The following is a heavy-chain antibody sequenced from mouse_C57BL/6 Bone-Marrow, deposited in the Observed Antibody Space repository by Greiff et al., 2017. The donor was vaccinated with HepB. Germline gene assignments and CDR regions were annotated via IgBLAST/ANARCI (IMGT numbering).Heavy chain of an antibody. J-gene: IGHJ4*01. D-gene: IGHD1-1*01. Sequence: EVQRVESGEGLVKPGGSLKLSCAASGFTFSSYAMSWVRQTPETRLEWVAYISSGGDYIYYADTVKGRFTISRDNARNTLYLQMSSLKSEDTAMYYCTRDHPFYYYGSKFHYYAMDYWGQGTSVTVSS. V-gene: IGHV5-9-1*02. CDR3: TRDHPFYYYGSKFHYYAMDY. CDR1: GFTFSSYA. CDR2: ISSGGDYI.